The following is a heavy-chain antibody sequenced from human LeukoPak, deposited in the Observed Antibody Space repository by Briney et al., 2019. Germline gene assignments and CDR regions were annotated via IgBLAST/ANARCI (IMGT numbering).Heavy chain of an antibody. CDR2: ISGRGTNV. Sequence: GGSLRLSCAASGFTFNNKAVSWVRQAPGREPEWVSTISGRGTNVYYADSVKGRFTISRDNSNNTFYLQMNSLRAEDTAVYYCAKDLGIAAAGTSAGIDYWGQGTLVTVSS. J-gene: IGHJ4*02. CDR3: AKDLGIAAAGTSAGIDY. V-gene: IGHV3-23*01. CDR1: GFTFNNKA. D-gene: IGHD6-13*01.